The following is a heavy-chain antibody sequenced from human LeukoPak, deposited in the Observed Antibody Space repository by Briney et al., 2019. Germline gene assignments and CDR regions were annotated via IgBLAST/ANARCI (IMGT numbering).Heavy chain of an antibody. D-gene: IGHD4-23*01. V-gene: IGHV3-21*01. CDR1: GFTFSSYS. CDR2: ISSSSSYI. CDR3: AKDKGLRWERYYFDY. J-gene: IGHJ4*02. Sequence: PGGSLRLSCAASGFTFSSYSMNWVRQAPGKGLEWVSSISSSSSYIYYADSVKGRFTISRDNAKNSLYLQMNSLRAEDTAVYYCAKDKGLRWERYYFDYWGQGTLVTVSS.